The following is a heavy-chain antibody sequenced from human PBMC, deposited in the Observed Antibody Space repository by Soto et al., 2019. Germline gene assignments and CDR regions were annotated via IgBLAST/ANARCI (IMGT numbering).Heavy chain of an antibody. J-gene: IGHJ5*02. CDR1: GGSISSGGYY. CDR3: ARSVFP. CDR2: IYYIGST. V-gene: IGHV4-31*03. Sequence: SETLSLTCTVSGGSISSGGYYWNWIRQHPGKGLEWIGYIYYIGSTYYNPSLKSRVTISLDTSRNQFSLKLSSVTAADTAVYYCARSVFPWGQGTLVTVSS.